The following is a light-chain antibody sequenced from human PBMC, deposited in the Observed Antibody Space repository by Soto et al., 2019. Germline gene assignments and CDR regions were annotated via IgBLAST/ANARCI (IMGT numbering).Light chain of an antibody. Sequence: QPVLTQSPSASASLGDSVKLTCTLSSGHSSYAIAWHQQQPEKGPRYLMKLNSDGSHSKGDGIPDRFSGSSSGAERYLTISSLQSEDEADYYCQIWGTGTYVVFGGGTKLTVL. CDR1: SGHSSYA. V-gene: IGLV4-69*01. CDR2: LNSDGSH. CDR3: QIWGTGTYVV. J-gene: IGLJ2*01.